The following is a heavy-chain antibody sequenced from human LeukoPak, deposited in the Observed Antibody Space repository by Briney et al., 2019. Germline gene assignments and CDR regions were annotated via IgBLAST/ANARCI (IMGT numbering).Heavy chain of an antibody. CDR1: GYTFTGYY. D-gene: IGHD4-17*01. Sequence: ASVKVSCKASGYTFTGYYMHWVRQAPGQGLEWMGWINHNSGGTNYEQKFQGRVIMTRDTSISTAYMELSRLRSDGAAVYYCARHMTTVNNWFDPWGEGTLVTVSS. CDR3: ARHMTTVNNWFDP. J-gene: IGHJ5*02. CDR2: INHNSGGT. V-gene: IGHV1-2*02.